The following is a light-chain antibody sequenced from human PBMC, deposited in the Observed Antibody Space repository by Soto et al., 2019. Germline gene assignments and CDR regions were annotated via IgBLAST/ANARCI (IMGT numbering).Light chain of an antibody. CDR3: QQYFGSSWT. Sequence: IVLTQSPGTLSSSPGERATLSCRASQRIDNRYLARYQHKPGQAPRLLIYATYSRATGIPDRFGGSGSGTDFTLTINRLEPEDFAVYYCQQYFGSSWTFGQGTKVDIQ. V-gene: IGKV3-20*01. CDR1: QRIDNRY. J-gene: IGKJ1*01. CDR2: ATY.